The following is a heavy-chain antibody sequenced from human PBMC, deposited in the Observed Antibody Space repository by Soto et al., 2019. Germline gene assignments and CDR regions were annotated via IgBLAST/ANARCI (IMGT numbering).Heavy chain of an antibody. CDR2: INPKSGGT. CDR1: GYTFSGYY. CDR3: VVQIAQDAFDI. J-gene: IGHJ3*02. Sequence: QVPLVQSGAAVKKPGASVKVSCKASGYTFSGYYMHWVRQAPGQGLEWMGWINPKSGGTNYAQKFQGWVTMTRDTSISTAYMELSRLRSDDTAVYYCVVQIAQDAFDIWGQGTMVTVSS. D-gene: IGHD2-21*01. V-gene: IGHV1-2*04.